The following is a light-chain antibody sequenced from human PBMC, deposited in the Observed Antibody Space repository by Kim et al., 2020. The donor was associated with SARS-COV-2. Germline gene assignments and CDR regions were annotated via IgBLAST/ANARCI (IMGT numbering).Light chain of an antibody. J-gene: IGKJ2*03. Sequence: DIVMTQSPDSLAVSLGERATINCKSSQSILFSSNNKNYLAWYQQKPGQPPKLLIYWASIRESGVPYRFSGSGSGTDFTLTISTLQAEDVAVYFCHQYYMNPQSFGQGTKLEI. CDR3: HQYYMNPQS. CDR1: QSILFSSNNKNY. V-gene: IGKV4-1*01. CDR2: WAS.